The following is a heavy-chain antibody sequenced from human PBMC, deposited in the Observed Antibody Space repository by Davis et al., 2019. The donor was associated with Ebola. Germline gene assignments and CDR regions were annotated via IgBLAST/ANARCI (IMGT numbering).Heavy chain of an antibody. V-gene: IGHV4-4*07. D-gene: IGHD4-23*01. CDR3: ARLTGPYGGDSVRLDY. CDR2: TSGST. CDR1: GGSISSYY. Sequence: MPSETLSLTCTVSGGSISSYYWSWIRQPAGKGLEWIGRTSGSTNYNPSLKSRLTISVDTSKSQFSLKLASVTAADTAVYYCARLTGPYGGDSVRLDYWGQGTLVTVSP. J-gene: IGHJ4*02.